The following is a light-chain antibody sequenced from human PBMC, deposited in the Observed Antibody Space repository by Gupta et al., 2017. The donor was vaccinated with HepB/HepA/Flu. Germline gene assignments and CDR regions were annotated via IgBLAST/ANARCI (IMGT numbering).Light chain of an antibody. CDR3: QQSYSTPVT. J-gene: IGKJ3*01. Sequence: DIHMTQSASSLSASVGDRVTITCRASQSISNYLNWYLEKPGKPPKVLIYAASSWQSGVPARFSGSGSGTDFTLTISSLQAEDVGTYYCQQSYSTPVTFGPGTKVEIK. CDR2: AAS. V-gene: IGKV1-39*01. CDR1: QSISNY.